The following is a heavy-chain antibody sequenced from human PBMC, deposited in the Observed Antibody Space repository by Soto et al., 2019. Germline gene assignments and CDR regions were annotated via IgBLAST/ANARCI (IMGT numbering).Heavy chain of an antibody. V-gene: IGHV3-9*01. CDR1: GFTFKDYA. Sequence: GGSLRLSCAGSGFTFKDYAMHWVRQAPGKGLEWVAGISWNSVSIGYADSVKGRFTISRDDAKNSLYLQMNSLRTEDTALYYCARGDYDIVTGLDYWGRGALVTVSS. J-gene: IGHJ4*02. CDR2: ISWNSVSI. CDR3: ARGDYDIVTGLDY. D-gene: IGHD3-9*01.